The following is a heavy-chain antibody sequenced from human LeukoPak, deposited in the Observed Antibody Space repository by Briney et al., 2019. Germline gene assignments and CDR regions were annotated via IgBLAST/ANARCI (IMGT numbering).Heavy chain of an antibody. CDR2: IYTSGTT. V-gene: IGHV4-4*07. CDR1: DVSISTYY. D-gene: IGHD6-19*01. J-gene: IGHJ4*02. Sequence: SETLSLTCTVSDVSISTYYWNWIRQPAGKRLEWIGRIYTSGTTNYSPSLKSRITMSVGTSKNQFSLNLSSVTAADTAVYYCARARSPNIAVAGACFDYWGQGILVTVSS. CDR3: ARARSPNIAVAGACFDY.